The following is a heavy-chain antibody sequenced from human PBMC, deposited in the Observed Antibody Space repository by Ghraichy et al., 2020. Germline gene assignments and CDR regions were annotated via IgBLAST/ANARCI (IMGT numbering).Heavy chain of an antibody. CDR2: TRHDGSYK. CDR3: ARLRSNYYFALDV. V-gene: IGHV3-33*01. Sequence: GGSLRLSCAASGFTFSTDELHWVRQAPGKGLEWVAVTRHDGSYKYSADSVKGRFTISRDSSQDTVFLLMNSLRAEDTAVYYCARLRSNYYFALDVWGQGTTVTVSS. J-gene: IGHJ6*02. CDR1: GFTFSTDE.